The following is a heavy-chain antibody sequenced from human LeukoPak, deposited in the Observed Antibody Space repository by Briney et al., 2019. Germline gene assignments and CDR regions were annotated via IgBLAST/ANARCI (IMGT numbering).Heavy chain of an antibody. V-gene: IGHV3-23*01. CDR1: GFTFSSYA. Sequence: PGGSLRLSCAASGFTFSSYAMSWVRQAPGKGLEWVSAISGSEWVSAISGSGGSTYYAGSVKGRFTISRDNSKNTLYVQINSLRAEDTAVYYCARESGYGSGIDYWGQGTLVTVSS. D-gene: IGHD3-10*01. CDR3: ARESGYGSGIDY. CDR2: ISGSGGST. J-gene: IGHJ4*02.